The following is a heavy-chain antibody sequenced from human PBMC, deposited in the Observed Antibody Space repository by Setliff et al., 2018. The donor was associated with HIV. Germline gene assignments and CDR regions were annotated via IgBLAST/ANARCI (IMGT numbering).Heavy chain of an antibody. CDR3: TTIVGFCSSTRCYSDY. D-gene: IGHD2-2*01. CDR2: ISNTGATINYA. V-gene: IGHV3-15*01. J-gene: IGHJ4*02. Sequence: GGSLRLSCVASGFTFSNFPMNWVRQAPGKGLEWLSKISNTGATINYADYVTPVKGRFTISRDDSKNTLYLQMNSLKTEDTAVYYCTTIVGFCSSTRCYSDYWGQGTLVTVSS. CDR1: GFTFSNFP.